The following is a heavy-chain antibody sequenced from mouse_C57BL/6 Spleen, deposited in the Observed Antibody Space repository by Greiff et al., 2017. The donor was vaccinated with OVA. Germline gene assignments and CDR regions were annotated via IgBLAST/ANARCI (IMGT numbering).Heavy chain of an antibody. CDR3: ARSGDPYYYAMDY. J-gene: IGHJ4*01. CDR1: GYTFTSYW. V-gene: IGHV1-64*01. CDR2: IHPNSGST. D-gene: IGHD3-1*01. Sequence: QVQLKESGAELVKPGASVKLSCKASGYTFTSYWMHWVKQRPGQGLEWIGMIHPNSGSTNYNEKFKSKATLTVDKSSSTAYMQLSSLTSEDSAVYYCARSGDPYYYAMDYWGQGTSVTVSS.